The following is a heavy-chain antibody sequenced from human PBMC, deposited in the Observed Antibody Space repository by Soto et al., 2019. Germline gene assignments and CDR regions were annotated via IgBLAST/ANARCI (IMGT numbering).Heavy chain of an antibody. D-gene: IGHD3-22*01. J-gene: IGHJ4*02. CDR1: GFTFSSYA. V-gene: IGHV3-23*01. CDR2: ISGSGGST. Sequence: GSLRLSCAASGFTFSSYAMSWVRQAPGKGLEWVSAISGSGGSTYYADSVKGRFTISRDNSKNTLYLQMNSLRAEDTAVYYCAKEPYYDSSGYPSYYFDYWGQGTLVTVSS. CDR3: AKEPYYDSSGYPSYYFDY.